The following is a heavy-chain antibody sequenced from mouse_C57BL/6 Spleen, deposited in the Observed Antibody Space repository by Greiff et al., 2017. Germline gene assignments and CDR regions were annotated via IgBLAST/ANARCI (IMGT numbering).Heavy chain of an antibody. CDR3: ARRTAQAPFDY. CDR2: IYPGGGDT. D-gene: IGHD3-2*02. V-gene: IGHV1-80*01. J-gene: IGHJ2*01. CDR1: GYAFSSYW. Sequence: QVQLQQSGAELVQPGASVKISCKASGYAFSSYWMNWVKQRPGQGLEWIGQIYPGGGDTNYNGKFKGKATLTADTSSSTAYMHLSKLTSQDSEVYFGARRTAQAPFDYWGQGTTLTVSS.